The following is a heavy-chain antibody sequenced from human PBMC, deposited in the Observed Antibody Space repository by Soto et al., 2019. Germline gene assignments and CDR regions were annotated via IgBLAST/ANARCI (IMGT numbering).Heavy chain of an antibody. CDR3: ASRGVVADKPFDY. J-gene: IGHJ4*02. CDR1: GYTFTSYY. V-gene: IGHV1-46*04. D-gene: IGHD5-12*01. CDR2: INPSGGST. Sequence: QVQLVQSGAEVKKPGASVKVSCKASGYTFTSYYMHWVRQAPGQGLEWMGIINPSGGSTSYAQKLQGRVTMTRDTSTSTVYMELSSLRSEDTAVYYCASRGVVADKPFDYWGQGTLVTVSS.